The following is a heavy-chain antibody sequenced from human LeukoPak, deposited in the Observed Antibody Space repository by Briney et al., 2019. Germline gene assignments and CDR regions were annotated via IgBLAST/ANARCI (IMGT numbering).Heavy chain of an antibody. CDR3: ARGPAYGSGKFGPFDY. CDR1: GFTFDNYG. D-gene: IGHD3-10*01. J-gene: IGHJ4*02. Sequence: GGSLRLSCAASGFTFDNYGMSWVRLAPGKGLEWVSGINWNGGSIGYAHSVKGRFTISRDNAKNSLYLQMNSLRAEDTAVYYCARGPAYGSGKFGPFDYWGQGTLVTVSS. CDR2: INWNGGSI. V-gene: IGHV3-20*04.